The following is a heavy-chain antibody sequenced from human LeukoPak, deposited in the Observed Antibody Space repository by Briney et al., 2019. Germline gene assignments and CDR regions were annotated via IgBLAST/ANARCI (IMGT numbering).Heavy chain of an antibody. CDR3: ARDTKGTEYFDY. J-gene: IGHJ4*02. Sequence: SETLSLTCTVSGGSISSSSYYWGWIRQPPGKELEWIGNIYYTGSTYYNPSLKSRVTISVDKSKNQFSLKLSSVTAADTAVYYCARDTKGTEYFDYWGQGTLVTVSS. CDR1: GGSISSSSYY. V-gene: IGHV4-39*07. CDR2: IYYTGST. D-gene: IGHD1-7*01.